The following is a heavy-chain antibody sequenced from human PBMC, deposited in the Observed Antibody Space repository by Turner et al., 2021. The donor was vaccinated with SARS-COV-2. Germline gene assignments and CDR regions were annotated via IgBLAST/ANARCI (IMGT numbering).Heavy chain of an antibody. D-gene: IGHD3-10*01. CDR2: IYTGGST. CDR3: ARDGDLRRNWFDP. J-gene: IGHJ5*02. Sequence: QVQLQESGPGLGKPSETLSLTCSVSGGPISHFYWSWIRQPAGKGLEWIGSIYTGGSTNYNPSLKSRVTMSVDTSKNQISLKLISVTAADTAVYYCARDGDLRRNWFDPWGQGTLVTVSS. CDR1: GGPISHFY. V-gene: IGHV4-4*07.